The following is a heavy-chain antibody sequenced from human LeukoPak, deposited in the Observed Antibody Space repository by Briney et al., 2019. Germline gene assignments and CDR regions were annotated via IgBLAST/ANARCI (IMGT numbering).Heavy chain of an antibody. Sequence: GESLKISCKGSGYSFTSYWIGWVRQMPGKGLEWMGIIYPGGSDTRYSPSFQGQVTVSADKSITTAYLQWSSLKASDTAMYYCARQLDHGDYDYWGQGTQVTASS. CDR3: ARQLDHGDYDY. CDR1: GYSFTSYW. CDR2: IYPGGSDT. D-gene: IGHD4-17*01. V-gene: IGHV5-51*01. J-gene: IGHJ4*02.